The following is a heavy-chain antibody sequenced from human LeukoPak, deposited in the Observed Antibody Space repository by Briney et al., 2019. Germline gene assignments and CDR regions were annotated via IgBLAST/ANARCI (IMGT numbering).Heavy chain of an antibody. CDR3: ARGDPTVTTKQNFDY. CDR1: GFSFSNYD. V-gene: IGHV3-33*01. Sequence: GRSLRLSCAASGFSFSNYDMHWVRQAPGKGLEWVAVIWYDGSNKYYADSVKGRFTISRDNSKKTLYLQMNSLRVEDTAVYYCARGDPTVTTKQNFDYWGQGTLVTVSS. CDR2: IWYDGSNK. J-gene: IGHJ4*02. D-gene: IGHD4-17*01.